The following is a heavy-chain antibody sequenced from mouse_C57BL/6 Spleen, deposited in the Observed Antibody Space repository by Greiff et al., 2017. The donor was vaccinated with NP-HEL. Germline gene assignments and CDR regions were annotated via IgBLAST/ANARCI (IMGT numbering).Heavy chain of an antibody. CDR3: ARNDYLDY. Sequence: QVHVKQSGAELVRPGTSVKLSCKASGYTFTSYWMHWVKQRPGQGLEWIGVIDPSDSYTNYNQKFKGKATLTVDTSSSTAYMQLSSLTSEDSAVYYCARNDYLDYWGQGTTLTVSS. D-gene: IGHD2-4*01. CDR2: IDPSDSYT. J-gene: IGHJ2*01. V-gene: IGHV1-59*01. CDR1: GYTFTSYW.